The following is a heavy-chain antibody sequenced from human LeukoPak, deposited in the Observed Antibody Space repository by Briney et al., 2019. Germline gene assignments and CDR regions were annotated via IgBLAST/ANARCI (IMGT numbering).Heavy chain of an antibody. CDR3: ARHTSGYSPFDY. V-gene: IGHV4-39*07. CDR1: GGSISSSSYY. J-gene: IGHJ4*02. Sequence: SETLSLTCTVSGGSISSSSYYWGWIRQPPGKGLEWIGSIYYSGSTYYNPSLKSRVTISVDTSKNQFSLKLSSVTAADTAVYYCARHTSGYSPFDYWGQGTLVTVSS. D-gene: IGHD3-22*01. CDR2: IYYSGST.